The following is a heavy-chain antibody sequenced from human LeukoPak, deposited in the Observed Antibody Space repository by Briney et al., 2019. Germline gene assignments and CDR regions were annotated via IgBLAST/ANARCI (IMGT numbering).Heavy chain of an antibody. CDR3: AKSTTSGTTGYWAD. CDR2: ISASGFST. D-gene: IGHD3-9*01. J-gene: IGHJ4*02. CDR1: GFTFNSYP. Sequence: GGSLRLSCSASGFTFNSYPVHWVRQAPGKGLEWVSTISASGFSTYFADSVKGRFTISRDSSRNTLYLQMDSLRAEDTALYYCAKSTTSGTTGYWADWGQGTLVTVSS. V-gene: IGHV3-23*01.